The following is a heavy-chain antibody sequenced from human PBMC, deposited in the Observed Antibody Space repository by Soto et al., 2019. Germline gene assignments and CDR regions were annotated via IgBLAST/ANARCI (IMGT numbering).Heavy chain of an antibody. D-gene: IGHD4-4*01. V-gene: IGHV1-18*04. CDR2: ISAYNGNT. CDR3: ARDRDYSPEY. Sequence: AQVKVSCKASGYTFTSYGISWVRQAPGQGLEWMGWISAYNGNTNYAQKLQGRVTMTTDTSKSTAYMELRSLRSGGTAVYYCARDRDYSPEYWVQGTLVTVSS. CDR1: GYTFTSYG. J-gene: IGHJ4*02.